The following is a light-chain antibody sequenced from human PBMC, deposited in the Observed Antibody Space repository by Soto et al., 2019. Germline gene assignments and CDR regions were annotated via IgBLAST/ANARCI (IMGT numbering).Light chain of an antibody. J-gene: IGLJ2*01. CDR2: GNS. CDR3: QSYDSSLSGVV. V-gene: IGLV1-40*01. CDR1: SSNIGAGYE. Sequence: QSVLTQPPSVSGAPGQRVTISCTGSSSNIGAGYEVDWYQQLPGTAPKLLIYGNSNRPTGVPDRFSGSKSGTSASLAITGLQAEDEADYYCQSYDSSLSGVVFGGGTKLTVL.